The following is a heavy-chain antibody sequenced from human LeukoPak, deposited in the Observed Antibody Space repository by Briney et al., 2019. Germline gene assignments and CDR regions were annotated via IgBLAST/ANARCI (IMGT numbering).Heavy chain of an antibody. CDR3: ARERTSGWDAFDF. CDR2: INSDGSST. CDR1: GFTFSSYW. V-gene: IGHV3-74*01. D-gene: IGHD6-19*01. Sequence: GGSLRLSCAASGFTFSSYWMHWVRQAPGKGLVWVSRINSDGSSTSYADSVKGRFTISRDNANNTLYLQMNSLRAEDTAVYYCARERTSGWDAFDFWGQGTLVTVSS. J-gene: IGHJ4*02.